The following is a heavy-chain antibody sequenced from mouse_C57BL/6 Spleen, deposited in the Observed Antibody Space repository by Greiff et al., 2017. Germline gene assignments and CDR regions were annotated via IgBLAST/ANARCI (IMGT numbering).Heavy chain of an antibody. CDR3: ARGGSSYYAMDY. CDR1: GYTFTSYW. Sequence: QVQLQQPGAELVKPGASVKMSCKASGYTFTSYWITWVKQRPGQGLEWIGDIYPGSGSTNYNEKFKSKATLTIDTSSSTAYMQLSSLTSEDAAVYCCARGGSSYYAMDYWGQGTSVTVSS. J-gene: IGHJ4*01. D-gene: IGHD1-3*01. V-gene: IGHV1-55*01. CDR2: IYPGSGST.